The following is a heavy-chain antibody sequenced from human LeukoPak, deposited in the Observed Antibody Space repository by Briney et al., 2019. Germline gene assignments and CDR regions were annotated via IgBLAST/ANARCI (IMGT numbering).Heavy chain of an antibody. V-gene: IGHV3-9*01. CDR3: AKDWQIAAAGNAFDI. Sequence: GGSLRLSCAASGFTFDDYAMHWVRQAPGKGLEWVSGISWNSGSIGYADSVKGRFTISRDNAKNSLYLQMNSLRAEDTALYYCAKDWQIAAAGNAFDIWGQGTMVTVSS. D-gene: IGHD6-13*01. J-gene: IGHJ3*02. CDR1: GFTFDDYA. CDR2: ISWNSGSI.